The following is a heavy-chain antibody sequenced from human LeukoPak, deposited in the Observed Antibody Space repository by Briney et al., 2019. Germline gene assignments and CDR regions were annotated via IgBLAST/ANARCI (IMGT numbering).Heavy chain of an antibody. CDR2: IYTSGST. Sequence: SETLSLTCTVSGGSISNNYWIWIRQPAGKGLEWIGRIYTSGSTDYNPSLKSRVTMPVDTSKNQFSLKVTSVTAADTAVYYCARGARNIYYFYMDVWGKGTPVTVSS. J-gene: IGHJ6*03. CDR3: ARGARNIYYFYMDV. V-gene: IGHV4-4*07. CDR1: GGSISNNY.